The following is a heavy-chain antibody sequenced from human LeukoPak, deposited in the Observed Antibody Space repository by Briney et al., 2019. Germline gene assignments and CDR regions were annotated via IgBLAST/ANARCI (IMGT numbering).Heavy chain of an antibody. V-gene: IGHV4-4*07. D-gene: IGHD6-13*01. CDR1: GGSISSYY. CDR2: IYTSGST. Sequence: SETLSLTCTVSGGSISSYYWSWIRQPAGKGLEWIGRIYTSGSTNYNPSLKSRVTMLVDTSKNQFSLKLSSVIAADTAVYYCARDLSSSWDYYGMDVWGQGTTVTVSS. J-gene: IGHJ6*02. CDR3: ARDLSSSWDYYGMDV.